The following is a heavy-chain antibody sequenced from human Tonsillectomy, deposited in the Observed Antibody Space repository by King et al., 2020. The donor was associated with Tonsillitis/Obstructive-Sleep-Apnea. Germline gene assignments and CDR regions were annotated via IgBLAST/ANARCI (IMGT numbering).Heavy chain of an antibody. CDR2: IYYSGST. CDR3: ARVVAAPPYDYFYHMDV. V-gene: IGHV4-31*03. Sequence: LQLQESGPGLVKPSQTLSLTCTVSGDSISSGGYYWSWIRQHPGKGLEWIGYIYYSGSTYYNPSLKSRVTISVDTSTNHFSLTLRSVTAADTAAYYCARVVAAPPYDYFYHMDVWGKGTTVTVPS. J-gene: IGHJ6*03. D-gene: IGHD6-6*01. CDR1: GDSISSGGYY.